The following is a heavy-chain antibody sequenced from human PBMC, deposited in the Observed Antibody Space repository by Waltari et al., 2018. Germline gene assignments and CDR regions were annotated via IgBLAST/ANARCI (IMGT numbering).Heavy chain of an antibody. CDR3: ARDGGGGSFQL. Sequence: EVQLVESGGGLVQPGGSLRLSCAASGFTFSMYGMTWVRQAAGKVLGAVANIKQDGSDTFYVASVNGRFPVSKDNAKHSLYLQMHSLRAEDTGVYYCARDGGGGSFQLWGQGTLVTVSS. CDR2: IKQDGSDT. CDR1: GFTFSMYG. D-gene: IGHD3-16*01. V-gene: IGHV3-7*01. J-gene: IGHJ1*01.